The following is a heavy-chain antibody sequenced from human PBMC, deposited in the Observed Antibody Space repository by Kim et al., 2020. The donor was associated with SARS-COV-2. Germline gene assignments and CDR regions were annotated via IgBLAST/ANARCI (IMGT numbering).Heavy chain of an antibody. J-gene: IGHJ3*02. Sequence: GGSLRLSCAASGFTFSSYAMSWVRQAPGKGLEWVSAISGSGGSTYYADSVKGRFTISRDNSKNTLYLQMNSLRAEDTAVYYCATDCSGGSCYSAHDAFDIWGQGTMVTVSS. CDR1: GFTFSSYA. V-gene: IGHV3-23*01. CDR2: ISGSGGST. D-gene: IGHD2-15*01. CDR3: ATDCSGGSCYSAHDAFDI.